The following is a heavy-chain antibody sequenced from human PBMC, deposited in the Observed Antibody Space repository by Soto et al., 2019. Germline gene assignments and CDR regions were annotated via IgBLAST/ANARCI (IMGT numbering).Heavy chain of an antibody. CDR2: IYFTGNT. J-gene: IGHJ5*02. CDR3: AGQTVTIAAASYGRSNWFDP. CDR1: GGSITSSSHF. D-gene: IGHD6-25*01. Sequence: SETLSLTCSASGGSITSSSHFWGWVRQPPGKGLEWIGTIYFTGNTYYTPSLKSRLTMYIDTSKNVFSLRLNSVTAADTAVYSCAGQTVTIAAASYGRSNWFDPWGPGTLLTVSS. V-gene: IGHV4-39*01.